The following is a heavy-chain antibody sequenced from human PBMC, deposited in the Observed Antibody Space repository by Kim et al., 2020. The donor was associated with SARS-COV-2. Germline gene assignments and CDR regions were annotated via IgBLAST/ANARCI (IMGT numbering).Heavy chain of an antibody. V-gene: IGHV4-31*02. Sequence: NPSLKRRVTITVDTSKNQFSRKLSSVTAADTAVYYCARATPDPYDPGVDYWGQGTLVTVSS. D-gene: IGHD3-3*01. J-gene: IGHJ4*02. CDR3: ARATPDPYDPGVDY.